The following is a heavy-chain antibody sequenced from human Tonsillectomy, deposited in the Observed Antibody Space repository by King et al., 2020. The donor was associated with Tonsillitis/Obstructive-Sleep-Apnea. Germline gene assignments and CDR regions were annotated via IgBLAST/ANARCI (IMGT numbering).Heavy chain of an antibody. CDR3: AKTYCSGGSFYSVGIYFDY. Sequence: VQLVESGGGLVQPGGSLRLSCAASGFTFSSYAMSWVRQAPGKGLEWVSAISGSGGSTYYADSVKGRFTISRDNSKNTLYLQMNSLRAEDTAVYYCAKTYCSGGSFYSVGIYFDYWGQGTLVTVSS. J-gene: IGHJ4*02. CDR1: GFTFSSYA. V-gene: IGHV3-23*04. D-gene: IGHD2-15*01. CDR2: ISGSGGST.